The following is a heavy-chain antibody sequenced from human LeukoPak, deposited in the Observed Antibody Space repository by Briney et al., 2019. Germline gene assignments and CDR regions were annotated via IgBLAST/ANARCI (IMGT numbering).Heavy chain of an antibody. CDR1: GFTFSSYA. J-gene: IGHJ4*02. Sequence: GGSLRLSCAASGFTFSSYAMSWVRQAPGKGLEWVSAISDSGGSTYYADSVKGRFTIFRDNSKNTLYLQMNSLRAEDTAVYYCAKRTDYSGSYYFDYWGQGTLVTVSS. CDR3: AKRTDYSGSYYFDY. CDR2: ISDSGGST. D-gene: IGHD1-26*01. V-gene: IGHV3-23*01.